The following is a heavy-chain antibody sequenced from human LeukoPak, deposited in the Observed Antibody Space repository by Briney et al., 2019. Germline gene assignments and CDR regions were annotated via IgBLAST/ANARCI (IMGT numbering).Heavy chain of an antibody. Sequence: ASVKVSCKASGYTFTGYHMHWVRQAPGQGLEWMGGIIPIFGTANYAQKFQGRVTITADESTSTAYMELSSLRSEDTAVYYCARDDLDDILTGYSYGMDVWGQGTTVTVSS. V-gene: IGHV1-69*13. CDR1: GYTFTGYH. D-gene: IGHD3-9*01. CDR3: ARDDLDDILTGYSYGMDV. CDR2: IIPIFGTA. J-gene: IGHJ6*02.